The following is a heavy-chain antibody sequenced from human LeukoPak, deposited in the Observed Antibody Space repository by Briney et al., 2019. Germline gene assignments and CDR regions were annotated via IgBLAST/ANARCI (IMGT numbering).Heavy chain of an antibody. J-gene: IGHJ4*02. CDR3: ARAPDSDSSGYSH. V-gene: IGHV1-2*02. CDR1: GYTFTGYY. D-gene: IGHD3-22*01. Sequence: ASVKVSCKASGYTFTGYYMHWVRQAPGQGLEWTAWINPYNGGTNYAQRFQGRVTVATDTSISTAYMELSRLRSDDTAVYYCARAPDSDSSGYSHWGQGTLVTVAP. CDR2: INPYNGGT.